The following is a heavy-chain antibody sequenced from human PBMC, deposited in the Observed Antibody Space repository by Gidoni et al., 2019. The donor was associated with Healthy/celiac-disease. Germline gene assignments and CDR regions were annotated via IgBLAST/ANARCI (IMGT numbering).Heavy chain of an antibody. D-gene: IGHD3-22*01. CDR2: ISSSSSYI. V-gene: IGHV3-21*01. CDR3: ARGFKEDDSSGYYPDAFDI. Sequence: EVQLVESGGGLVKPGVSLRLACASSGFTFSSYSMNWVRQAPGKGLEWVSSISSSSSYIYYADSVKGRFTISRDNAKNSLYLQMNSLRAEDTAVYYCARGFKEDDSSGYYPDAFDIWGQGTMVTVSS. J-gene: IGHJ3*02. CDR1: GFTFSSYS.